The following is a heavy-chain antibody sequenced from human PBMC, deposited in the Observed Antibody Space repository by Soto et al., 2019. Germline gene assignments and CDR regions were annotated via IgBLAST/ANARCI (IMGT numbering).Heavy chain of an antibody. D-gene: IGHD3-16*01. Sequence: QVQLQESGPGLVKPSETLSLTCTVSGGSISDYYWSWTRQPAGKGLEWIGRIFASGSTNYNPSLHSRVTMSVDTSKNQFSLRLSSVTAADTAVYYCARDGGRLMINPMDVWGQGTTVTVSS. CDR3: ARDGGRLMINPMDV. V-gene: IGHV4-4*07. CDR1: GGSISDYY. J-gene: IGHJ6*02. CDR2: IFASGST.